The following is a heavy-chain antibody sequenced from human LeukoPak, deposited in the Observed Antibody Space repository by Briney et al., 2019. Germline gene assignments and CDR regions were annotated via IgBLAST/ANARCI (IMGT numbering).Heavy chain of an antibody. V-gene: IGHV4-30-4*01. D-gene: IGHD1-26*01. Sequence: SETLSLTCTVSGGSISSGDYYWSWIRQPPGKGLEWIGYIYYSGSTYYNPSLKSRVTISVDTSKNQFSLKLSSVTAADTAVYYCARVGATNNYYYYGMDVWGQGTTVTVSS. CDR3: ARVGATNNYYYYGMDV. CDR2: IYYSGST. J-gene: IGHJ6*02. CDR1: GGSISSGDYY.